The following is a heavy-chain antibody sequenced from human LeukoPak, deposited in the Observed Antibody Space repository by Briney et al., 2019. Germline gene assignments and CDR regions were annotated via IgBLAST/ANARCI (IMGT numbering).Heavy chain of an antibody. CDR2: ISVYNGNT. CDR1: GGTFSSYG. Sequence: ASVKVSCKASGGTFSSYGISWVRQAPGQGLEWMGWISVYNGNTNYAQKLQGRVTMTTDTSTSTAYMELRSLRSDDTAVYYCARPLAGLHTSDIWGQGTMVTVSS. D-gene: IGHD6-19*01. CDR3: ARPLAGLHTSDI. J-gene: IGHJ3*02. V-gene: IGHV1-18*01.